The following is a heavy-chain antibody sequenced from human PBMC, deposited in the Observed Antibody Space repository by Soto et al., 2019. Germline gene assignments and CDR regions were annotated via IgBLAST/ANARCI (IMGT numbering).Heavy chain of an antibody. CDR3: AKEGPITNWYFDY. Sequence: QVQLVESGGGVVQPGRSLRLSCAASGFTFSSYGMHWVRQAPGKGLKWVTVISYDGKVAYYADSVKGRFTISRDNSKNTLYLQMNSLRTEDTAMYYCAKEGPITNWYFDYWGQGTLVTVSS. CDR1: GFTFSSYG. J-gene: IGHJ4*02. CDR2: ISYDGKVA. D-gene: IGHD1-1*01. V-gene: IGHV3-30*18.